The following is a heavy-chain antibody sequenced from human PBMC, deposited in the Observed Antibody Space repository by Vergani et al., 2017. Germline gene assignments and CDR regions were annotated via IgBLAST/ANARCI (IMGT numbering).Heavy chain of an antibody. CDR1: GFTFSSYS. Sequence: EVQLVESGGGLVKPGGSLRLSCAASGFTFSSYSMNWVRQAPGKGLEWVSSISSSSSYIYYADSVKGRFTISRDNAKNSLYLQLNSLRAEDTAVYYCARWWSNPYYYYCMDVWGQGTTVTVSS. D-gene: IGHD2-15*01. J-gene: IGHJ6*02. V-gene: IGHV3-21*01. CDR3: ARWWSNPYYYYCMDV. CDR2: ISSSSSYI.